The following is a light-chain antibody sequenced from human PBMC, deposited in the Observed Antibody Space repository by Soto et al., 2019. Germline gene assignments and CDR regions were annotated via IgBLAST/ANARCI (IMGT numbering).Light chain of an antibody. V-gene: IGLV2-11*01. J-gene: IGLJ1*01. CDR2: DVS. CDR3: CSYAGSPYV. CDR1: SSDVGGYNY. Sequence: QSALAQPRSVSGSPGQSVTISCTGTSSDVGGYNYVSWYQQHPGKAPKVMIYDVSKRPSGVPDRFSGSKSGNTASLTISGLQAEDEADYYCCSYAGSPYVFGTGTKVT.